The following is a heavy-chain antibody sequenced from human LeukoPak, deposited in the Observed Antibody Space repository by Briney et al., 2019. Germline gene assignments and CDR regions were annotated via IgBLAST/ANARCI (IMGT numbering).Heavy chain of an antibody. D-gene: IGHD3-3*01. V-gene: IGHV1-8*01. J-gene: IGHJ4*02. CDR3: ARERQDRITIFGVVKGGSFDY. CDR1: GYTFTSYD. CDR2: MNPNSGNT. Sequence: TSVKVSCKASGYTFTSYDINWVRQATGQGLEWMGWMNPNSGNTGYAQKFQGRVTMTRNTSISTAYMELSSLRSEDTAVYYCARERQDRITIFGVVKGGSFDYWGQGTLVTVSS.